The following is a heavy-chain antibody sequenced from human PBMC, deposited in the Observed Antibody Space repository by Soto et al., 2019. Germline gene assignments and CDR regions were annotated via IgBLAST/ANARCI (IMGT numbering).Heavy chain of an antibody. V-gene: IGHV1-69*02. Sequence: QVQLVQSGAEVKKPGSSVKVSCKASGGTFSSYTISWVRQAPGQGLEWMGRIIPILGIANYAQKFQGRVTITADNSTRTAYMELSSLRSEDTAVYYCARVWFGDYYGMDVWGQGTTVTVSS. CDR2: IIPILGIA. CDR1: GGTFSSYT. D-gene: IGHD3-10*01. J-gene: IGHJ6*02. CDR3: ARVWFGDYYGMDV.